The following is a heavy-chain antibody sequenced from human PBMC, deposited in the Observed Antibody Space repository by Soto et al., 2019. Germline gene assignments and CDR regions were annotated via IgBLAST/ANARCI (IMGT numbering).Heavy chain of an antibody. CDR2: ISTYDDKT. J-gene: IGHJ5*02. CDR3: AGDLGYCNSSGCFRNWFDP. CDR1: GYSFRTHG. Sequence: QVQLVQSGAEVKTPGASVKVSCRASGYSFRTHGISWVRQAPGQGLEWMGWISTYDDKTNFPQKFQGRITMTTVSSTSTAYMELRSLRSDDTAVYFCAGDLGYCNSSGCFRNWFDPWGQVTLVTVSS. D-gene: IGHD2-15*01. V-gene: IGHV1-18*01.